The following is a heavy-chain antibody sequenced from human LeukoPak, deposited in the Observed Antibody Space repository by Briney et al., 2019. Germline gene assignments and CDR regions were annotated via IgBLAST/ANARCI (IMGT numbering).Heavy chain of an antibody. V-gene: IGHV4-39*07. J-gene: IGHJ5*02. D-gene: IGHD3-10*01. CDR2: IYYSGNT. CDR1: GDSISSSNSY. CDR3: AGLYYYGSGSVYNWFDP. Sequence: SETLSLTCTVSGDSISSSNSYWGWIRQPPGKGLEWIGSIYYSGNTYYNASLKSRVTISVDTSKNQFSLKLSSVTAADTAVYYCAGLYYYGSGSVYNWFDPWGQGTLVTVSS.